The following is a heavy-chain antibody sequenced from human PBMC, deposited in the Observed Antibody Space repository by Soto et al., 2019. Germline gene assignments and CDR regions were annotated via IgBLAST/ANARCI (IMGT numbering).Heavy chain of an antibody. Sequence: GGSLRLSCAASGFTFSDYAMNWVRQAPGKGLEWVSGISNRGSSTYYADSVKGRFTISRDNSKNTLYLQMNNLRAEDTAVYYCAKGSRVHYGSEGGNWLDPWGQGTLVTVSS. CDR3: AKGSRVHYGSEGGNWLDP. D-gene: IGHD3-10*01. CDR2: ISNRGSST. CDR1: GFTFSDYA. V-gene: IGHV3-23*01. J-gene: IGHJ5*02.